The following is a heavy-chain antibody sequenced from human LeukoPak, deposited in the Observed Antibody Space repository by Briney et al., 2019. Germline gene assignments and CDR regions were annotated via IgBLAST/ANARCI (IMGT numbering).Heavy chain of an antibody. Sequence: WGSLRLSCAASGFSFSKSSMLWFRQAPGKGLEWGASISIGSRPDTYYADSLKGRFTISRDDAKNSVCLQMNSLRPEDPAVYYCATSTLWYGASWGEGKLVTVSS. CDR2: ISIGSRPDT. D-gene: IGHD3-10*01. J-gene: IGHJ4*02. CDR3: ATSTLWYGAS. CDR1: GFSFSKSS. V-gene: IGHV3-21*06.